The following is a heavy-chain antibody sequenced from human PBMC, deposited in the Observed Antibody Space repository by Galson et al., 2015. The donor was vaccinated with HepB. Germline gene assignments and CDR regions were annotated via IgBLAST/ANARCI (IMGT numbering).Heavy chain of an antibody. Sequence: SLRLSCAVSGFTFSSYWMSWVRQAPGKGLEWVANIKEDGSERYYVDSVKGRFIISRDNAKNSLFLQMNSLRAADTAVYYCARPDQLGQSLQIDYWGQGTLVTVAS. CDR3: ARPDQLGQSLQIDY. CDR1: GFTFSSYW. J-gene: IGHJ4*01. V-gene: IGHV3-7*01. D-gene: IGHD3-16*01. CDR2: IKEDGSER.